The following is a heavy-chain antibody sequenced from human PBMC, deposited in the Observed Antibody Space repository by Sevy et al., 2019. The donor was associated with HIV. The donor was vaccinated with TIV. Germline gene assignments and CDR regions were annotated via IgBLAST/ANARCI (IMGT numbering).Heavy chain of an antibody. V-gene: IGHV3-48*03. CDR2: ISSSGSSI. CDR3: ARGRYSYGMGAFDI. J-gene: IGHJ3*02. CDR1: GFTFSNYE. D-gene: IGHD5-18*01. Sequence: GVSLRLSCVVSGFTFSNYEINWVRQAPGKGLEWLSYISSSGSSIYYADSVKGRFTISRDNAKNSLYLQMSSLRAEDTAVYYCARGRYSYGMGAFDIWGQGTMVTVSS.